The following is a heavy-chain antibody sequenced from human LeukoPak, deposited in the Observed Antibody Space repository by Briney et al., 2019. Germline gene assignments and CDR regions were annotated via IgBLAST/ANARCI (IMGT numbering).Heavy chain of an antibody. D-gene: IGHD3-16*01. Sequence: GGSLRLSCAASGFTFSSSWMHWVRQAPGKGLVWVSRINRDGRSTSYADSVKGRFTISRDNAKNTLYLQMNSLRAEDTAVYYCARDWGMGYWGQGTLVTVSS. V-gene: IGHV3-74*01. CDR1: GFTFSSSW. J-gene: IGHJ4*02. CDR3: ARDWGMGY. CDR2: INRDGRST.